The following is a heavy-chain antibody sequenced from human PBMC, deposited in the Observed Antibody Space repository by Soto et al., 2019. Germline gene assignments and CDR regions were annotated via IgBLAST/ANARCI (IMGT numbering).Heavy chain of an antibody. Sequence: SETLSLTCTVSGGSISSSSYYWGWIRQPPGKGLEWIGSIHYSGSTYYNTSLKSRVTISVDTSKNQFSLKLSSVTAADTAVYYCARRNIVATIGSFDYWGQGTLVTVSS. J-gene: IGHJ4*02. CDR3: ARRNIVATIGSFDY. CDR1: GGSISSSSYY. D-gene: IGHD5-12*01. CDR2: IHYSGST. V-gene: IGHV4-39*01.